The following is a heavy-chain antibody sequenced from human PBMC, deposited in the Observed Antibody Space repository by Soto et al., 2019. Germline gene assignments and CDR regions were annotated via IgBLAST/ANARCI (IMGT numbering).Heavy chain of an antibody. Sequence: QVQLVESGGGVVQPGRSLRLSCAASGFTFSSYGMHWVRQAPGKGLEWVAVIWYDGSNKCYADSVKGRFTISRDNSKNTLYLQMDSLRVEDTAVYCCARGHSYGPLDSWGQGTLVTVSS. CDR1: GFTFSSYG. D-gene: IGHD5-18*01. CDR2: IWYDGSNK. CDR3: ARGHSYGPLDS. J-gene: IGHJ4*02. V-gene: IGHV3-33*01.